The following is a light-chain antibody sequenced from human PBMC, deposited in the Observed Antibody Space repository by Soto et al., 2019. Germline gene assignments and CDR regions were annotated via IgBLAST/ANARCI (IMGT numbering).Light chain of an antibody. CDR3: QQSYSTPT. CDR1: QTINIY. CDR2: SGS. V-gene: IGKV1-39*01. J-gene: IGKJ5*01. Sequence: DIQMKQCRSSLSTSVGDRFPITCRASQTINIYVNWYQQKAGKAPKLLIHSGSSLQSGVPSRFSGSGSGTDFTLTISSLQPEDFASYYCQQSYSTPTFGQGTRLEIK.